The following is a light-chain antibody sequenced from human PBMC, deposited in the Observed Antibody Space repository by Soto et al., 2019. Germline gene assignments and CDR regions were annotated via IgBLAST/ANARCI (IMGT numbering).Light chain of an antibody. CDR2: SNA. J-gene: IGLJ3*02. V-gene: IGLV1-44*01. CDR3: AAWDDSLKAML. Sequence: QAVVTQPPSASGTPGQTVTISCSGSGSNIGENAVNWYQHLPGTAPQLLIYSNALRPSGVPHRFSGSKSGTAGALAISGLQSEDGANYYCAAWDDSLKAMLFGGGTKLTVL. CDR1: GSNIGENA.